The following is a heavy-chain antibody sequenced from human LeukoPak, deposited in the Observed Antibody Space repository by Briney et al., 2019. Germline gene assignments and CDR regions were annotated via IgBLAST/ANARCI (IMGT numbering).Heavy chain of an antibody. CDR1: GFTFSSYA. D-gene: IGHD4-17*01. J-gene: IGHJ4*02. V-gene: IGHV3-30*04. CDR3: ARDTAYGDYWAGAWDY. Sequence: TGGSLRLSCAASGFTFSSYAMHWVRQAPGKGLEWAAVISYDGSNKYYADSVKGRFTISRDNSKNTLYLQMNSLRAEDTAVYYCARDTAYGDYWAGAWDYWGQGTLVTVSS. CDR2: ISYDGSNK.